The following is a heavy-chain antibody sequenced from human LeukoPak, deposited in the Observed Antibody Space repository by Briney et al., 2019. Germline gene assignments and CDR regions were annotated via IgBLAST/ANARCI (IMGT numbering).Heavy chain of an antibody. CDR1: GFTFSSYA. J-gene: IGHJ6*03. D-gene: IGHD6-13*01. Sequence: GGSLRLSCAASGFTFSSYAMHWVRQAPGKGLEWVAVISYDGSNKYYADSVKGRFTISRDNSKNTLYLQMNSLRAEDTAVYYCARGQQLVPHYYYYMDVWGKGTTVTVSS. CDR3: ARGQQLVPHYYYYMDV. V-gene: IGHV3-30-3*01. CDR2: ISYDGSNK.